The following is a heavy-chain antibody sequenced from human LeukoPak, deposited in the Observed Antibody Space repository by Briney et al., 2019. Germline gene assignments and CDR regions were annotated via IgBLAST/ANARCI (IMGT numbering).Heavy chain of an antibody. J-gene: IGHJ4*02. CDR2: IYTSGST. D-gene: IGHD2-2*02. CDR1: GGSISSYY. Sequence: PSETLSLTCTVSGGSISSYYWSWIRQPAGKGLEWIGRIYTSGSTNYNPSLMSRVTMSVDTSKNQFSLKLSSVTAADTAVYYCAREGGRYCSSTSCYTIDYWGQGTLVTVSS. CDR3: AREGGRYCSSTSCYTIDY. V-gene: IGHV4-4*07.